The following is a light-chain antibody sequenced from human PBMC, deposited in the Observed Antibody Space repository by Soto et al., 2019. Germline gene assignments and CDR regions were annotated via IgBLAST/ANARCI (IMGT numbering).Light chain of an antibody. CDR1: QRVSSSY. J-gene: IGKJ1*01. CDR2: GAS. Sequence: EIVLTQAPGTLSLSPGERATLSCRASQRVSSSYLAWYQQKPGQAPRLLIYGASSRATGITDRFSGSGSGTDFTLNISRLEPEDFAVYYCQQYGSSPWKFGQGTKVEIK. CDR3: QQYGSSPWK. V-gene: IGKV3-20*01.